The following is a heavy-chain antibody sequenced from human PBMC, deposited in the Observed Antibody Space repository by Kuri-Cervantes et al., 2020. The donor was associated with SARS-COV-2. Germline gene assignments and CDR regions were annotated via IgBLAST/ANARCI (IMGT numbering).Heavy chain of an antibody. J-gene: IGHJ4*02. V-gene: IGHV3-33*06. CDR2: IWYDRSNK. CDR1: GFTFSSYG. Sequence: GGSLRLSCAASGFTFSSYGMHWVRQAPGKGLEWVAVIWYDRSNKYYADSVKGRFTISRDNSKNTLYLQMNSLRAEDTAVYYCAKDALPTYYYDSSGSSLDYWGQGTLVTVSS. CDR3: AKDALPTYYYDSSGSSLDY. D-gene: IGHD3-22*01.